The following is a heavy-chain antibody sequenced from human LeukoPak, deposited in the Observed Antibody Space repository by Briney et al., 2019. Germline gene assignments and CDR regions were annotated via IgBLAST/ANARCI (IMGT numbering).Heavy chain of an antibody. Sequence: ASVKVSCKASGHTFTSYDINWVRQATGQGLEWMGWMNPNSGNTGYAQKFQGRVTMTRNTSISTAYMELSSLRSEDTAVYYCARGSGYDTDFYYYYGMDVWGQGTTVTVSS. D-gene: IGHD5-12*01. CDR3: ARGSGYDTDFYYYYGMDV. CDR2: MNPNSGNT. J-gene: IGHJ6*02. V-gene: IGHV1-8*01. CDR1: GHTFTSYD.